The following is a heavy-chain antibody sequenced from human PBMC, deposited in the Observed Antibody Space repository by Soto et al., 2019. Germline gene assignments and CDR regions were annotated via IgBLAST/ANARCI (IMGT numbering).Heavy chain of an antibody. V-gene: IGHV4-39*01. Sequence: SETLSLTCTVSGGSISSSSYYWGWIRQPPGKGLEWIGSIYYSGSTYYNPSLKSRVTISVDTSKNQFSLKLSSVTAADTAVYYCARRTQTSRFLEWLFDYWGQGTLVTVSS. J-gene: IGHJ4*02. CDR3: ARRTQTSRFLEWLFDY. D-gene: IGHD3-3*01. CDR1: GGSISSSSYY. CDR2: IYYSGST.